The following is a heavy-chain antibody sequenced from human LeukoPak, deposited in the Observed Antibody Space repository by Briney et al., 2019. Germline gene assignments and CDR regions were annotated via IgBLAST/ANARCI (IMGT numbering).Heavy chain of an antibody. CDR2: ISAYNGNT. CDR1: GYTFTIYG. Sequence: ASVKVSCKASGYTFTIYGISWVGQAPGQGREWMGWISAYNGNTNYTQKLQGRVTMTTDTSASTPSLELRSLRSDDTAVYYCARARITIFGVVMPYFDYWGQGTLVTVSS. V-gene: IGHV1-18*01. D-gene: IGHD3-3*01. J-gene: IGHJ4*02. CDR3: ARARITIFGVVMPYFDY.